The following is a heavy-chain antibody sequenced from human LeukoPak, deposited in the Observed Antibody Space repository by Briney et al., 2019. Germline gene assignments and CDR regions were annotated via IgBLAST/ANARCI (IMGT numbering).Heavy chain of an antibody. V-gene: IGHV4-59*01. CDR1: GGSISSFF. Sequence: SESLSLTCTVSGGSISSFFWSWVRQPPGKGLEWIAYIYDSGTTKYNPSLQSRVSISLDPSKNQVSLNLSSVTAADTAVYYCARSPSYFYHSSGYYASKGAFDSWGPGTLVTVSS. CDR2: IYDSGTT. D-gene: IGHD3-22*01. J-gene: IGHJ4*02. CDR3: ARSPSYFYHSSGYYASKGAFDS.